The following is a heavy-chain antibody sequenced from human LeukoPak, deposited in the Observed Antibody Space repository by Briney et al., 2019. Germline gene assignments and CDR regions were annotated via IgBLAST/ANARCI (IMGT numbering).Heavy chain of an antibody. CDR2: ISGSGGST. Sequence: PGGSLRLSCAASGFTFSSYGMSWVRQAPGKGLEWVSAISGSGGSTYYADSVKGRFTISRDNAKNSLYLQMNSLRAEDTALYYCAKETSPIVGARDFDYWGQGTLVTVSS. D-gene: IGHD1-26*01. J-gene: IGHJ4*02. CDR3: AKETSPIVGARDFDY. CDR1: GFTFSSYG. V-gene: IGHV3-23*01.